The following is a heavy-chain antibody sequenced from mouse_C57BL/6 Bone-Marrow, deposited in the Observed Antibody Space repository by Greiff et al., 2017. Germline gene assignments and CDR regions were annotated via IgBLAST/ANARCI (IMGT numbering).Heavy chain of an antibody. J-gene: IGHJ4*01. CDR2: IYPGDGDT. Sequence: VQLQQSGPELVKPGASVKISCKASGYAFSSSWMNWVQQRPGKGLEWIGRIYPGDGDTNYNGKFKGKATLTADKSSSTAYMQLSSLTSEDSAVYFCARTGGLRRAMDYWGQGTSVTVSS. CDR1: GYAFSSSW. D-gene: IGHD2-4*01. CDR3: ARTGGLRRAMDY. V-gene: IGHV1-82*01.